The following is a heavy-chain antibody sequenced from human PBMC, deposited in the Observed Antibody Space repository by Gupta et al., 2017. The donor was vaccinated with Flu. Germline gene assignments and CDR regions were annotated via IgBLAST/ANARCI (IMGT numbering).Heavy chain of an antibody. Sequence: QVQLQESGPGLVKPSQTLSLTCSVSGDSITGDGYYWNWIRQHPGKGLEWIGYIYYTGSTFYNPSLKSRVTISVDTSKNHFSMRLSSVTAADTAVYYCVKGAQQWSFGAFDIWGQGAMVTVSS. J-gene: IGHJ3*02. D-gene: IGHD1-26*01. CDR3: VKGAQQWSFGAFDI. CDR1: GDSITGDGYY. CDR2: IYYTGST. V-gene: IGHV4-31*03.